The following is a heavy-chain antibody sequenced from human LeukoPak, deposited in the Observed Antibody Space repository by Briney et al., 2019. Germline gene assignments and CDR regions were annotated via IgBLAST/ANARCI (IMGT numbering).Heavy chain of an antibody. Sequence: PGRSLRLSCAASGFTFSSYAMHWVRQAPGKGLEWVAVISYDGSNKYYADSVKGRFTISRDNSKNTLYLQMSSLRVEDTAVYYCVKESVSGWYVADYWGQGTLVTVSS. CDR2: ISYDGSNK. J-gene: IGHJ4*02. V-gene: IGHV3-30*14. CDR3: VKESVSGWYVADY. CDR1: GFTFSSYA. D-gene: IGHD6-19*01.